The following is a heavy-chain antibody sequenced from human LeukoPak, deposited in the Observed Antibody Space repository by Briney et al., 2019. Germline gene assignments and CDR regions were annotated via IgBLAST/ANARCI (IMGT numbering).Heavy chain of an antibody. J-gene: IGHJ4*02. CDR3: ARSDFYAFDN. Sequence: SETLSLTCVVSDGSISISSYYWGWIRQPPGKGLEWIGTIYYSGSTYYNPSLRSRLTISADTSKNQFSLKLTSVTAADTAVYYCARSDFYAFDNWGQGTLVTVSS. CDR1: DGSISISSYY. CDR2: IYYSGST. D-gene: IGHD2/OR15-2a*01. V-gene: IGHV4-39*01.